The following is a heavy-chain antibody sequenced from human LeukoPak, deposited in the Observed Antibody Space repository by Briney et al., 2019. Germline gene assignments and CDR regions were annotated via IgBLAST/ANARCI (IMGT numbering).Heavy chain of an antibody. CDR3: ASLLYPDTNYYYYYMDV. J-gene: IGHJ6*03. V-gene: IGHV1-8*03. CDR2: VNPDTGNT. Sequence: ASVKVSCKAAGYSFTTFHINRVRQAPGQGPERMGWVNPDTGNTGFAQKFQGRVTITQNSSVTTVYMELSSLRSEDTAVYYCASLLYPDTNYYYYYMDVWGKGTTVTISS. CDR1: GYSFTTFH.